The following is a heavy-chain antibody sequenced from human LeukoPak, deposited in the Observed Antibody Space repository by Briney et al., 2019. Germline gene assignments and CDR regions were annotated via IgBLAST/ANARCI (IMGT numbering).Heavy chain of an antibody. CDR1: GFTFSSYG. Sequence: GGSLRLSCAASGFTFSSYGMHWVRQAPGKGLEWVAFIRCDGSKKYYADSVKGRFTVSRDNSKNTLYLQMNSLRGEDTAVYYCAKGSYYGFDDAFDIWGQGTMVTVSS. V-gene: IGHV3-30*02. J-gene: IGHJ3*02. CDR2: IRCDGSKK. CDR3: AKGSYYGFDDAFDI. D-gene: IGHD2/OR15-2a*01.